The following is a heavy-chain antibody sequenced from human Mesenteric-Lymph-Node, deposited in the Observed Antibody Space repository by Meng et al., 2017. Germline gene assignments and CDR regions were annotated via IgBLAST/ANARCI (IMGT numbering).Heavy chain of an antibody. CDR1: GYSFSSYG. J-gene: IGHJ3*02. CDR3: ARGPYYYDSRNGGAFDI. Sequence: GESLKISCAGSGYSFSSYGMHWVRQAPGKGLEWVAVIWYDGSNKYYADSVKGRFTISRDNSKNTLYLQMNSLRAEDTAVYYCARGPYYYDSRNGGAFDIWGQGTMVTVSS. CDR2: IWYDGSNK. V-gene: IGHV3-33*01. D-gene: IGHD3-22*01.